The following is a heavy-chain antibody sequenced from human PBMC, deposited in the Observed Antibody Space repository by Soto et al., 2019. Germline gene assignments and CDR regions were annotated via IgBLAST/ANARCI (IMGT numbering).Heavy chain of an antibody. CDR2: ISYDGSNK. CDR1: GFTFSSYA. CDR3: ARDRIYSSSWYDY. J-gene: IGHJ4*02. D-gene: IGHD6-13*01. Sequence: QVQLVESGGGVVQPGRSLRLSCAASGFTFSSYAMHWVRQAPGKGLEWVAVISYDGSNKYYADSVKGRFTISRDNSKNTLYLQMNSLRAEDTAVYYCARDRIYSSSWYDYWAQGTLVTVSS. V-gene: IGHV3-30-3*01.